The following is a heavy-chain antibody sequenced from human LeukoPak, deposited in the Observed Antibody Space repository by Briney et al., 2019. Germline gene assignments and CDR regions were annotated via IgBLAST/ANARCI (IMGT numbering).Heavy chain of an antibody. J-gene: IGHJ6*02. CDR3: AKVRDGPTAGGRGMDV. CDR1: GFTFDDYA. Sequence: SGGSLRLSCAASGFTFDDYAMHWVRQAPGKGLEWVSGISWNSGSIGYADSVKGRFTISRDNAKNSLYLQMNSLRAEDTALYYCAKVRDGPTAGGRGMDVWGQGTTVTVSS. D-gene: IGHD4-23*01. V-gene: IGHV3-9*01. CDR2: ISWNSGSI.